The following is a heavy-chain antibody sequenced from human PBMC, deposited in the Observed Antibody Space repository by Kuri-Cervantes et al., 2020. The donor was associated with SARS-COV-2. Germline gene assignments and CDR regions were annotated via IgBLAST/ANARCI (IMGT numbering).Heavy chain of an antibody. Sequence: ASVKVSCKASGYTFTNYGIRWVRQAPGQGLEWMGRISAYNGNTNYAQKFQGRVTMTEDTSTDTAYMELSSLRSEDTAVYYCATDRRVRGVMLPDLNRYHWFDPWGQGTLVTVSS. CDR2: ISAYNGNT. CDR3: ATDRRVRGVMLPDLNRYHWFDP. CDR1: GYTFTNYG. D-gene: IGHD3-10*01. V-gene: IGHV1-18*01. J-gene: IGHJ5*02.